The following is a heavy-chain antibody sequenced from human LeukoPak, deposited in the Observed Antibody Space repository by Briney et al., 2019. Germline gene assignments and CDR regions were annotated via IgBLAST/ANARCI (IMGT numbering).Heavy chain of an antibody. V-gene: IGHV5-51*01. J-gene: IGHJ4*02. CDR2: IYPGDSDT. D-gene: IGHD6-13*01. CDR1: GYNFAAYW. Sequence: GESLKVSCKASGYNFAAYWIGWVRQMPGKGLEWMGVIYPGDSDTRYSPSFQGQVTISADMSITTAYLQWSSLKASDTAMYYCARRVTSIAAAFYWGQGTLVTVSS. CDR3: ARRVTSIAAAFY.